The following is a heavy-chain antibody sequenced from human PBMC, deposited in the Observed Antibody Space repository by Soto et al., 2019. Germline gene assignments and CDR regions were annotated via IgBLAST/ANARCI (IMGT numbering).Heavy chain of an antibody. D-gene: IGHD2-15*01. V-gene: IGHV4-39*01. CDR1: GGSISSSSYY. Sequence: QLQLQESGPGLVKPSETLSLTCTVSGGSISSSSYYWGWIRQPPGKGLEWIGSIYYSGSTYYNPSLKSRVTISVDTSKNQFSRKLSSVTAGDTAVYYCASLVDCSGGSCSDFDYWGQGTLVTVSS. CDR3: ASLVDCSGGSCSDFDY. J-gene: IGHJ4*02. CDR2: IYYSGST.